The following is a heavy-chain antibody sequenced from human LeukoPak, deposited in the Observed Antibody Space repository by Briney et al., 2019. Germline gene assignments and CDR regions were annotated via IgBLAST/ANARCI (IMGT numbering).Heavy chain of an antibody. CDR3: ASDTYYYDSSGYYSGY. CDR2: IYYSGST. J-gene: IGHJ4*02. D-gene: IGHD3-22*01. V-gene: IGHV4-31*03. Sequence: PSQTLSLACSVSGGSISSGGYYWSWIRQPPGKGLEWIGYIYYSGSTYYNPSLKSRVTISVDTSKNQFSLKLSSVTAADTAVYYCASDTYYYDSSGYYSGYWGQGTLVTVSS. CDR1: GGSISSGGYY.